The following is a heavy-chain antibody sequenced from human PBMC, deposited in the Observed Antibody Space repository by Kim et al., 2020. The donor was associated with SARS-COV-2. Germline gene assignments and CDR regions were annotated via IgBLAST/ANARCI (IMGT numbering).Heavy chain of an antibody. D-gene: IGHD3-22*01. Sequence: SETLSLTCTVSGGSISSYYWSWIRQPPGKGLEWIGYIYYSGSTNYNPSLKSRVTISVDTSKNQFSLKLSSVTAADTAVYYCARAPWGYYDSSGYYFFDYWGQGTLVTVSS. CDR1: GGSISSYY. V-gene: IGHV4-59*13. J-gene: IGHJ4*02. CDR3: ARAPWGYYDSSGYYFFDY. CDR2: IYYSGST.